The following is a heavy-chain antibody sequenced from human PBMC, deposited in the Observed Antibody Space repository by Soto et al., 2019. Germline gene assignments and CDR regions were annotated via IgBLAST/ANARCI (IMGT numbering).Heavy chain of an antibody. CDR1: GFTFSSYG. V-gene: IGHV3-33*01. D-gene: IGHD2-2*01. CDR3: ARDPLYCSSTSCYSDAFDI. J-gene: IGHJ3*02. Sequence: ESGGGVVQPGRSLRLSCAASGFTFSSYGMHWVRQAPGKGLEWVAVIWYDGSNKYYADSVKGRFTISRDNSKNTLYLQMNSLRAEDTAVYYCARDPLYCSSTSCYSDAFDIWGQGTMVTVSS. CDR2: IWYDGSNK.